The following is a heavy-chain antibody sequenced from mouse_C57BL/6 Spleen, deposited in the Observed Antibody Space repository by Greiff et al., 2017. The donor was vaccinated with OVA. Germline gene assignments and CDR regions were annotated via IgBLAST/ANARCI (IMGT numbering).Heavy chain of an antibody. D-gene: IGHD3-2*02. Sequence: VQLQQSGPELVKPGASVKISCKASGYTFTDYYMNWVKQSHGKSLEWIGDINPNNGGTSYNQKFKGKATLTVDKSSSTAYMELRSLTSEDSAVYYCARPRQLRLQFAYWGQGTLVTVSA. CDR2: INPNNGGT. V-gene: IGHV1-26*01. CDR1: GYTFTDYY. J-gene: IGHJ3*01. CDR3: ARPRQLRLQFAY.